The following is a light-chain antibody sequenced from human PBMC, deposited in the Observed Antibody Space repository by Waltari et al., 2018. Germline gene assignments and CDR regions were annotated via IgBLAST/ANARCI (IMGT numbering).Light chain of an antibody. CDR3: TSQSTNNVVL. V-gene: IGLV2-14*03. Sequence: QSALTQPPSVSGSPGQSITISCTGTSTDVGSSNSFSWYQDPPGQGPKVIIYDVSDRPSGVSASFSGSKSGNTASLTISWLQAEDDDNYYCTSQSTNNVVLFGGGTKVTVL. CDR1: STDVGSSNS. CDR2: DVS. J-gene: IGLJ3*02.